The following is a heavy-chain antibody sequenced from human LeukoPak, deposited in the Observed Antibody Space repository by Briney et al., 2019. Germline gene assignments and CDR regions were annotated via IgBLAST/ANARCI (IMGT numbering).Heavy chain of an antibody. CDR1: GFTVSSNY. CDR3: ARVLEDSGSLHSTYFDY. J-gene: IGHJ4*02. D-gene: IGHD1-26*01. V-gene: IGHV3-53*01. Sequence: GGSLRLSCAASGFTVSSNYMSWVRQAPGKGLEWVSVIYSGGSTYYADSVKGRFTISRDNSKNTLYLQMNSLRAEDTAVYYCARVLEDSGSLHSTYFDYWGQGTLVTVSS. CDR2: IYSGGST.